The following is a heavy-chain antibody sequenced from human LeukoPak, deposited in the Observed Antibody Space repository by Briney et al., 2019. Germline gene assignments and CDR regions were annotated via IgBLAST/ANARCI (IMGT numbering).Heavy chain of an antibody. D-gene: IGHD3-22*01. CDR3: AREANYYDSSGPLDY. CDR2: IIPIFGTA. V-gene: IGHV1-69*13. Sequence: ASVKVSCKASGYTFTSYYMHWVRQAPGQGLEWMGGIIPIFGTANYAQKFQGRVTITADESTSTAYMELSSLRSEDTAVYYCAREANYYDSSGPLDYWGQGTLVTVSS. CDR1: GYTFTSYY. J-gene: IGHJ4*02.